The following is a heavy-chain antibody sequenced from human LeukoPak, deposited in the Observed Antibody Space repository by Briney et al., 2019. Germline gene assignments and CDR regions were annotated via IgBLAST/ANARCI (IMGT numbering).Heavy chain of an antibody. CDR1: GFTLGSYW. CDR2: IYIDGSRT. Sequence: GGSLRLSCAASGFTLGSYWMHWVRQAPGKGLVWVSRIYIDGSRTNYADSVKGRFTISRDNAKNTLYLQMNSLRAEDTAVYYCARGVFGAYGYDYWGQGTLVTVSS. V-gene: IGHV3-74*01. J-gene: IGHJ4*02. D-gene: IGHD4-17*01. CDR3: ARGVFGAYGYDY.